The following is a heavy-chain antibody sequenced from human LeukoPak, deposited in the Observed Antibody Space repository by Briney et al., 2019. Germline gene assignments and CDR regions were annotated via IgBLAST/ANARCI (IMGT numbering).Heavy chain of an antibody. D-gene: IGHD3-10*01. Sequence: SETLSLTCTVSGGSISSGGYYRSWIRQHPGKGLEWIGYIYYSGSTYYNPSLKSRVTISVDTSKNQFSLKLSSVTAADTAVYYCARVQNYYGSGSYADYWGQGTLVTVSS. CDR2: IYYSGST. CDR1: GGSISSGGYY. J-gene: IGHJ4*02. V-gene: IGHV4-31*03. CDR3: ARVQNYYGSGSYADY.